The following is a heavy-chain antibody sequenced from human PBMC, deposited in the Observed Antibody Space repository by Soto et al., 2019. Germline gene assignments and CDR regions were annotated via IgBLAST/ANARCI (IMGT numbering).Heavy chain of an antibody. V-gene: IGHV3-33*01. CDR1: GFTFSSYG. D-gene: IGHD3-22*01. CDR2: IWYDGSNK. Sequence: LRLSCAASGFTFSSYGMHWVRQAPGKGLEWVAVIWYDGSNKYYAGSVKGRFTTSRDNSKNTLYLRMNSLRAEDTAVYYCARTLYDSSGYHHFQHWGQGTLVTVSS. J-gene: IGHJ1*01. CDR3: ARTLYDSSGYHHFQH.